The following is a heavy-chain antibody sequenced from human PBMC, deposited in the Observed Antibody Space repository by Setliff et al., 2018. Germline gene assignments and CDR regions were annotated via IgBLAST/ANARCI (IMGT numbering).Heavy chain of an antibody. CDR1: GDPFNAYG. J-gene: IGHJ6*03. V-gene: IGHV1-69*10. CDR3: ARGPSPTVTPSRLIYFYHMDV. Sequence: SVKVSCKASGDPFNAYGVSWVRQAPGQGLEWMGAIIPVLGMTDYAQKFQGRLTITPDQSTTTVYMELSSLRFDDTALYYCARGPSPTVTPSRLIYFYHMDVWGTGTTVTVSS. CDR2: IIPVLGMT. D-gene: IGHD4-17*01.